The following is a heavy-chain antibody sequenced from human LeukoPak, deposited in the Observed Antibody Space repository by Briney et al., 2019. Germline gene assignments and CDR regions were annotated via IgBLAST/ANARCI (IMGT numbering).Heavy chain of an antibody. CDR2: ISDRRNI. CDR3: ATNRATYSRWFDP. D-gene: IGHD1-14*01. V-gene: IGHV4-61*02. CDR1: GGSVSDGHIY. J-gene: IGHJ5*02. Sequence: PSETLSLTCAMSGGSVSDGHIYWNWVRQAAGKGLEWIGRISDRRNINYNPSLKSRVTISLDTSRNQFSLKLTAVTAADTAVYYCATNRATYSRWFDPWGHGTLVTVSS.